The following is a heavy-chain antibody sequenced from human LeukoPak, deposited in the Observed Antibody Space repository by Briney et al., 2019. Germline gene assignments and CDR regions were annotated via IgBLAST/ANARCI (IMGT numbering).Heavy chain of an antibody. J-gene: IGHJ4*02. Sequence: ASVKVSCKASGYTFTGYYMHWVRQAPGQGLEWMGWISAYNGNTNYAQNLQGRVTMTTDTSTSTAYMEVRSLRSDDTAVYYCATTIGARLMYFDYWGQGTLVTVSS. CDR2: ISAYNGNT. CDR3: ATTIGARLMYFDY. D-gene: IGHD6-6*01. V-gene: IGHV1-18*04. CDR1: GYTFTGYY.